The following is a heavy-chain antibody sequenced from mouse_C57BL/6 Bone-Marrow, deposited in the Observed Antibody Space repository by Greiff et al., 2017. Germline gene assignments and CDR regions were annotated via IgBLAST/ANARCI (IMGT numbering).Heavy chain of an antibody. CDR2: ISSGSSTI. Sequence: EVQVVESGGGLVKPGGSLKLSCAASGFTFSDYGMHWVRQAPEKGLEWVAYISSGSSTIYYADTVKGRFTISRDNAKNTRFLQMTSLRSEDTAMYYCARRPLMDYWGQGTSVTVSS. J-gene: IGHJ4*01. V-gene: IGHV5-17*01. CDR3: ARRPLMDY. CDR1: GFTFSDYG.